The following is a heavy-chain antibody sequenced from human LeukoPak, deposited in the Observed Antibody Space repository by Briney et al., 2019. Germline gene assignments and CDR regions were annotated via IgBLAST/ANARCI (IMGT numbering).Heavy chain of an antibody. Sequence: GGSLRLSCAASGFTFTSYNMNWVRQAPGKGLEWVAILSYDGSNKYYADSVKGRFTISRDNSRNTLYLQMNSLRAEDTAQYYCTSGIAASGTGSDYWGQGTLVTVSS. CDR2: LSYDGSNK. D-gene: IGHD6-13*01. J-gene: IGHJ4*02. CDR1: GFTFTSYN. V-gene: IGHV3-30*03. CDR3: TSGIAASGTGSDY.